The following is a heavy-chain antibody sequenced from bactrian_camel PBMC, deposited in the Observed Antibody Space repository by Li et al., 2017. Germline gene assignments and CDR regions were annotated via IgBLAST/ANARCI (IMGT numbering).Heavy chain of an antibody. Sequence: VQLVESGGGSVQAGGSLRLSSAFSGYTYSGHCMGWFRQAPGKEREGVAIIGSSGSTGYADSVKGRFTISKDNAKNTLYLQMNSLKPEDTAMYYCAAVRYGGSWYPLCRARSANFGYWGQGTQVTVS. CDR3: AAVRYGGSWYPLCRARSANFGY. CDR2: IGSSGST. J-gene: IGHJ6*01. V-gene: IGHV3S55*01. D-gene: IGHD6*01. CDR1: GYTYSGHC.